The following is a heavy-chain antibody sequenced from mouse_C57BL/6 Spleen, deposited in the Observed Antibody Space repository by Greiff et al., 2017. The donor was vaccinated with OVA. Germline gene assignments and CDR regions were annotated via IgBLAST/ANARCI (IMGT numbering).Heavy chain of an antibody. V-gene: IGHV1-66*01. J-gene: IGHJ2*01. CDR3: ARSDYYGSSYGDY. CDR1: GYSFTSYY. CDR2: IYPGSGNT. Sequence: QVHVKQSGPELVKPGASVKISCKASGYSFTSYYIHWVKQRPGQGLEGIGWIYPGSGNTKYNEKFKGKATLTADTSSSTAYMQLSSLTSEDSAVYYCARSDYYGSSYGDYWGQGTTLTVSS. D-gene: IGHD1-1*01.